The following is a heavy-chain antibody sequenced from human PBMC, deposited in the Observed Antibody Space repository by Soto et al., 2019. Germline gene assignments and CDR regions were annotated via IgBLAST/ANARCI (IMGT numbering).Heavy chain of an antibody. CDR1: GYSFAGYW. Sequence: GESLKISCKGSGYSFAGYWITWVRQKPGKGLEWMGRIDPSDSQTYYSPSFRGHVTISVTKSITTVFLQWSSLRASDTAMYYCARQIYDSDTGPNFQYYFDSWGEGTPVTVSS. D-gene: IGHD3-22*01. J-gene: IGHJ4*02. CDR2: IDPSDSQT. V-gene: IGHV5-10-1*01. CDR3: ARQIYDSDTGPNFQYYFDS.